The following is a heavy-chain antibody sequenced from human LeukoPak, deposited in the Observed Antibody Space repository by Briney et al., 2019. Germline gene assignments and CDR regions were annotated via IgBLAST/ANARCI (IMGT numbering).Heavy chain of an antibody. V-gene: IGHV4-4*07. D-gene: IGHD6-13*01. CDR3: ARADAYSSSWMYYYYYYYMDV. CDR2: IYTSGST. CDR1: GGSISSYY. Sequence: SETLSLTCTVSGGSISSYYWSWIRQPAGKGLEWIGRIYTSGSTNYNPSLKSRVTMSVDTSKNQFSLKLSSVTAADTAVYYCARADAYSSSWMYYYYYYYMDVWGKGTTVTVSS. J-gene: IGHJ6*03.